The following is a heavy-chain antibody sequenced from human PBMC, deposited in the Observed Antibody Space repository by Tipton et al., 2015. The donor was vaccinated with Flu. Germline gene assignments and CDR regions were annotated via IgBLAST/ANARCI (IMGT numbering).Heavy chain of an antibody. CDR3: ARGPLPDSNWCNGMDV. V-gene: IGHV3-13*01. CDR1: GFTFSSYA. CDR2: IGTSGDT. J-gene: IGHJ6*02. Sequence: LRLSCAASGFTFSSYAMHWVRQVTGKGLEWVSGIGTSGDTYSAGSVKGRFTISRENAKNSLYLQMNSLRAGDTAVYYCARGPLPDSNWCNGMDVWCQGTTVTVFS. D-gene: IGHD6-13*01.